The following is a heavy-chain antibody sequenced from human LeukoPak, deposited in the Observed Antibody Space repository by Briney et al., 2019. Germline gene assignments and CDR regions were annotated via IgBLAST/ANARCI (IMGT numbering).Heavy chain of an antibody. CDR2: IYHSGST. D-gene: IGHD4-17*01. CDR3: ARSGDYYGVGYFDL. V-gene: IGHV4-38-2*02. Sequence: SETLSLTCTVSGYSISSGYYWGWIRQPPGKGLEWIGSIYHSGSTYYNPSLKSRVTISVDTSKNQFSLKLSSVTAADTAVYYCARSGDYYGVGYFDLWGRGTLVTVSS. J-gene: IGHJ2*01. CDR1: GYSISSGYY.